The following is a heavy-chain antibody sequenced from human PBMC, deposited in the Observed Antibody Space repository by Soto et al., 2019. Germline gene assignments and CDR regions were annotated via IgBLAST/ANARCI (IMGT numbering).Heavy chain of an antibody. J-gene: IGHJ3*02. D-gene: IGHD3-22*01. V-gene: IGHV3-48*02. CDR1: GFTFSSYS. CDR3: GGESSGYYYPDVFDI. CDR2: ISSSSSTI. Sequence: EVQLVESGGGLVQPGGSLRLSCAASGFTFSSYSMNWVRQAPGKGLEWVSYISSSSSTIYYADSVKGRFTISRDNAKNALKLQMNSLSDEGAAVGDCGGESSGYYYPDVFDIWGQGTMVTVYS.